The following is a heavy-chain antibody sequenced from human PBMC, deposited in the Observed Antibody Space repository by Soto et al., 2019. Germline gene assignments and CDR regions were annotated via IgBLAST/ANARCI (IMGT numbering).Heavy chain of an antibody. CDR1: GYTYTSSG. CDR3: ARADSSGWYRDFDY. V-gene: IGHV1-18*01. Sequence: SVKVTCKDSGYTYTSSGRSWVRQAPGQGLEWMGWISAYNGNTNYAQKLQGRVTMTTDTSTSTAYMELRSLRSDDTAVYYCARADSSGWYRDFDYWGQGTLVTVSS. J-gene: IGHJ4*02. CDR2: ISAYNGNT. D-gene: IGHD6-19*01.